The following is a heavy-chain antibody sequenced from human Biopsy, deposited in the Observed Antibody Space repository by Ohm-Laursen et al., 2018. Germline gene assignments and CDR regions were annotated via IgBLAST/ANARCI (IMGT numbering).Heavy chain of an antibody. CDR3: AREGAFGDTDAYYGLDV. CDR1: GYTFTTYD. V-gene: IGHV1-8*01. CDR2: MNPNSGNT. J-gene: IGHJ6*04. D-gene: IGHD3-16*01. Sequence: ASVSVSRKASGYTFTTYDINRVPHAAGPGPSWMGWMNPNSGNTGFAQKFQGRITMTRSTSITTAYMELTNLRSEDTAVYYCAREGAFGDTDAYYGLDVWGIGTTVTVSS.